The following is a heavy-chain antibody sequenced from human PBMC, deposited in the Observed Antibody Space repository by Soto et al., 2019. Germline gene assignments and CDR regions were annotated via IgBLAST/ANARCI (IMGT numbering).Heavy chain of an antibody. CDR3: SRIAVSGPITGFDY. D-gene: IGHD6-19*01. Sequence: QLQLQESGPRLVKPSETLSLTCTVSGGSISNSSYLWGWIRQPPGKGLQWIGSVSYSGSTYYNPSLKSRVTISVDTSKTQSSMRLSSVTAADTAVSYCSRIAVSGPITGFDYWGQGALVTVSS. J-gene: IGHJ4*02. CDR2: VSYSGST. V-gene: IGHV4-39*01. CDR1: GGSISNSSYL.